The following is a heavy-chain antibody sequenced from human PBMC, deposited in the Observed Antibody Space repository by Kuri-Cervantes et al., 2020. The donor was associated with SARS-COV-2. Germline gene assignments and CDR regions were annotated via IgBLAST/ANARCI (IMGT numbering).Heavy chain of an antibody. D-gene: IGHD3-22*01. V-gene: IGHV1-69*04. CDR1: GGTFSSYA. J-gene: IGHJ4*02. CDR3: ARAVTDDSSGYKYYFDY. CDR2: IIPILGTA. Sequence: SVKVSCKASGGTFSSYAISWVRQAPGQGLEWMGRIIPILGTANYAQKFQGRVTMTRDTSISTAYMELSRLRSEDTAVYYCARAVTDDSSGYKYYFDYWGQGTLVTVSS.